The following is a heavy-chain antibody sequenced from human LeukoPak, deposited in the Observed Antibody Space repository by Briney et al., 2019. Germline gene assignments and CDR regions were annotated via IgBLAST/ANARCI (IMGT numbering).Heavy chain of an antibody. V-gene: IGHV4-4*07. CDR2: VYASGST. D-gene: IGHD3-9*01. CDR3: ARNARNDILTGAYSLAY. Sequence: SETLSLTCTISGGSSSTYFWSWIRQPAGKGLEWIGRVYASGSTSYNPSLRSRVSVSVDRSKNQFSLSLYSVTAADTAVYYCARNARNDILTGAYSLAYWGQGPLVTVSS. CDR1: GGSSSTYF. J-gene: IGHJ4*02.